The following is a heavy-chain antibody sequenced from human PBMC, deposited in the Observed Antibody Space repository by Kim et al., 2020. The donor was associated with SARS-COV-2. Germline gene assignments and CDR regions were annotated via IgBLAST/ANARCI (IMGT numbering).Heavy chain of an antibody. Sequence: SETLSLTCAVYGGSFSGYYWSWIRQPPGKGLEWIGEINHSGSTNYNPSLKSRVTISVDTSKNQFSLKLSSVTAADTAVYYCARGRRGQLRYWGQGTLVTVSS. CDR1: GGSFSGYY. V-gene: IGHV4-34*01. J-gene: IGHJ4*02. CDR3: ARGRRGQLRY. CDR2: INHSGST. D-gene: IGHD2-2*01.